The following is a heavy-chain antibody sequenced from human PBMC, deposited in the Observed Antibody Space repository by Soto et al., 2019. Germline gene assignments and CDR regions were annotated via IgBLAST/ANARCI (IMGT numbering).Heavy chain of an antibody. D-gene: IGHD3-16*02. CDR1: GFTFSSYG. CDR2: VSDDGTVV. CDR3: AKEGNYRGAVGYLSFDH. V-gene: IGHV3-30*18. J-gene: IGHJ4*02. Sequence: QVQLVESGGGVVQPGRSLRLSCAASGFTFSSYGMHWVRQAPGKGLEWVAVVSDDGTVVYYSDSVKGRLTISRDNSKNTLYLQMNSLRADDTAVYYCAKEGNYRGAVGYLSFDHWGQGTLVTVSS.